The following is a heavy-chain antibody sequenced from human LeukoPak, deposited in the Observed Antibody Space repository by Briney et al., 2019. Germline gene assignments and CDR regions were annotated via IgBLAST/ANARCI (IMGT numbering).Heavy chain of an antibody. CDR2: ISYSGSTT. V-gene: IGHV3-11*01. J-gene: IGHJ4*02. D-gene: IGHD6-13*01. CDR3: ARGQLDLDY. CDR1: GFTVSSNY. Sequence: GGSLRLSCAASGFTVSSNYMSWIRQAPGKGLEWVSYISYSGSTTNYADSVRGQFTVSRDNTKNSLYLEMNSLRVEDTAVYYCARGQLDLDYWGQGTLVTVSS.